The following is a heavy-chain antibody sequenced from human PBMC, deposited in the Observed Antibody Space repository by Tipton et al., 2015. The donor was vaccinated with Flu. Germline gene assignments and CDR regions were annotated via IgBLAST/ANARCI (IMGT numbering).Heavy chain of an antibody. D-gene: IGHD5-12*01. CDR1: GYTFTSYD. J-gene: IGHJ4*02. CDR3: ASGYSGYDLLY. Sequence: QVQLVQSGAGVKKPGASVKVSCKASGYTFTSYDINWVRQATGQGLEWLGWMNPNNGDTGYAQKFQGRVTMTRNTSISTAYMELNSLRSEDTAVYYCASGYSGYDLLYWGQGTLVTVSS. V-gene: IGHV1-8*01. CDR2: MNPNNGDT.